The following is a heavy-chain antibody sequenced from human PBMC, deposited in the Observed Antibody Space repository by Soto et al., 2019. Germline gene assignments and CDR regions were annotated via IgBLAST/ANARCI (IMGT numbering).Heavy chain of an antibody. J-gene: IGHJ3*01. CDR3: ARQDAFDV. V-gene: IGHV1-69*13. CDR2: IIPVFGTA. CDR1: GGPYDSFA. Sequence: ASVKVSCKASGGPYDSFAISWVRQAPGQGLEWIGGIIPVFGTATYAQKFKGRVTITAEESTSTAYMELSSLTSEDTAVYYCARQDAFDVWGQGTMVTVS.